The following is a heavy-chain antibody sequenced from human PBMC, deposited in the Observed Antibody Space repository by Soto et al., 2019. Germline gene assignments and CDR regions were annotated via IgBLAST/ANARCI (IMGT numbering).Heavy chain of an antibody. CDR2: INSDGSST. CDR3: ARDVPRWSGRGDAFDI. D-gene: IGHD2-15*01. J-gene: IGHJ3*02. CDR1: GFTFSSYW. V-gene: IGHV3-74*01. Sequence: EVQLVESGGGLVQPGGSLRLSCAASGFTFSSYWMHWVRQAPGKGLVWVSRINSDGSSTSYADSVKGRFTISRDNAKNTMYMQMNSLRAEDTAVYYCARDVPRWSGRGDAFDIWGQGTMVTVSS.